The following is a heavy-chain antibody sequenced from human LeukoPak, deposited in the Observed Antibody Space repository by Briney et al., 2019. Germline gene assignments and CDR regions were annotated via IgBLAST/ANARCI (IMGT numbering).Heavy chain of an antibody. CDR1: GGFIGSGDYY. Sequence: SQTLSLTCTVSGGFIGSGDYYWSWIRQPPGKGLEWIGYIYYSGSTYYNPSLKRRVTISVDTSKNQFSLKLSSVTAADTAVYYCARQGRRYGSGSYYRPWGQGTLVTVSS. D-gene: IGHD3-10*01. J-gene: IGHJ5*02. CDR3: ARQGRRYGSGSYYRP. V-gene: IGHV4-30-4*01. CDR2: IYYSGST.